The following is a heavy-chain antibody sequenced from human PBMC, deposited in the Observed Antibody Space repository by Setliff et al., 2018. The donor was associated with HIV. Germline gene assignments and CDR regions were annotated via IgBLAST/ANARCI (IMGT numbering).Heavy chain of an antibody. V-gene: IGHV4-39*07. Sequence: SETLSLTCTVSGGSISSSSYYWGWIRQPPGKGLEWIGSIYYSGSTYYNPSLKSRVTISVDTSKNQFSLKLSSVTAADTAVYYCASLSAAAGTAKPPFYYYYYYMDVWGKGTTVTVLL. CDR2: IYYSGST. D-gene: IGHD6-13*01. CDR1: GGSISSSSYY. J-gene: IGHJ6*03. CDR3: ASLSAAAGTAKPPFYYYYYYMDV.